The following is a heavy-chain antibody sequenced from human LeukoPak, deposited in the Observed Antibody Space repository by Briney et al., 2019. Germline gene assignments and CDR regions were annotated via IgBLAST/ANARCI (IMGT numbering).Heavy chain of an antibody. CDR1: GFTFSSYG. CDR2: ISYDGSNK. CDR3: AKDGSSGWYFGFDY. J-gene: IGHJ4*02. D-gene: IGHD6-19*01. V-gene: IGHV3-30*18. Sequence: PGGSLRLSCAASGFTFSSYGMHWVRQAPGKGLEWVAAISYDGSNKYYADSVKGRFTISRDNSKNTLYLQMNSLRAEDTAVYYCAKDGSSGWYFGFDYWGQGTLVTVSS.